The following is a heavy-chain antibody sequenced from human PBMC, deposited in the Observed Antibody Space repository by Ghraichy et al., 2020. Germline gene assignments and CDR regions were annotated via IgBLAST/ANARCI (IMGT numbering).Heavy chain of an antibody. J-gene: IGHJ6*02. CDR2: INHSGST. Sequence: SETLSLTCAVYGGSFSDYYWSWIRQPPGRGLEWIGEINHSGSTNYNPSLKSRVTISVDTSKNQFSLKLSSVTAADTAVYFCARAPIVAVYGMDVWGQGTTVTVSS. CDR1: GGSFSDYY. D-gene: IGHD2-21*01. CDR3: ARAPIVAVYGMDV. V-gene: IGHV4-34*01.